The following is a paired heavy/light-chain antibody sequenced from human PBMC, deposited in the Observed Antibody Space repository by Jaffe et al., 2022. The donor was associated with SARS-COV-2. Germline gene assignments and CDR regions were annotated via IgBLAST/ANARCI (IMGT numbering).Heavy chain of an antibody. CDR3: AREDIVGTSNQLSSGGDVGFDP. Sequence: QVQLVESGGGVVQPGRSLRLSCAASGFTFSSYAMHWVRQAPGKGLEWVAVISYDGSNKYYADSVKGRFTISRDNSKNTLYLQMNSLRAEDTAVYYCAREDIVGTSNQLSSGGDVGFDPWGQGTLVTVSS. CDR1: GFTFSSYA. V-gene: IGHV3-30-3*01. CDR2: ISYDGSNK. D-gene: IGHD6-25*01. J-gene: IGHJ5*02.
Light chain of an antibody. Sequence: DIQMTQSPSSLSASVGDRVTITCRASQGIRNDLGWYQQKPGKAPKRLIYAASSLQSGVPSRFSGSGSGTEFTLTISSLQPEDFATYYCLQHNSYPHTFGQGTKLEIK. CDR1: QGIRND. V-gene: IGKV1-17*01. CDR3: LQHNSYPHT. J-gene: IGKJ2*01. CDR2: AAS.